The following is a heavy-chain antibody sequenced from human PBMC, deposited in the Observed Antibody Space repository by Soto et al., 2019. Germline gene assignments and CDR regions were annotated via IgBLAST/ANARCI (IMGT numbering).Heavy chain of an antibody. D-gene: IGHD3-22*01. Sequence: PGGSLRLSCAASGFTFSSYAMSWVRQAPGKGLEWVSAISGSGGSTYYADSVKGRFTISRDNSKNTLYLQMNSLRAEDTAAYYCAKDLMAADSSGYDAIDIWGQGTMVTVSS. CDR2: ISGSGGST. J-gene: IGHJ3*02. V-gene: IGHV3-23*01. CDR3: AKDLMAADSSGYDAIDI. CDR1: GFTFSSYA.